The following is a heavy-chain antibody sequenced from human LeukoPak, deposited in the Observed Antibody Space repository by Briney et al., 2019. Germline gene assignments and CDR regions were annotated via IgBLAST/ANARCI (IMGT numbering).Heavy chain of an antibody. J-gene: IGHJ3*01. D-gene: IGHD3-10*01. CDR3: ARGMWFDTLFSAFDV. CDR1: GDSITSRNW. CDR2: IFHTGST. Sequence: PSATLSLTCSVSGDSITSRNWWTWVRQTPEKGLEWIGEIFHTGSTNYNPSVEGRVTISIDKSKNQFSLMLTSMTAADTALYYCARGMWFDTLFSAFDVWGQGTMVSVSS. V-gene: IGHV4-4*02.